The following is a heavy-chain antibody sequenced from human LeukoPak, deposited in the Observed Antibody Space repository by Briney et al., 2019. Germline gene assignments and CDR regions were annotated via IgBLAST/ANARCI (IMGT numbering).Heavy chain of an antibody. Sequence: GGSLRLSCAASGFTLSSYAMSWVRQAPGKGLEWVSAISVSGGATYHADSVKGRFTISRDNAKNTLFLQMNSLRGEDTAVYYCAKMGMVVATSFDYWGQGTLVTVSS. CDR1: GFTLSSYA. CDR3: AKMGMVVATSFDY. J-gene: IGHJ4*02. V-gene: IGHV3-23*01. D-gene: IGHD2-21*02. CDR2: ISVSGGAT.